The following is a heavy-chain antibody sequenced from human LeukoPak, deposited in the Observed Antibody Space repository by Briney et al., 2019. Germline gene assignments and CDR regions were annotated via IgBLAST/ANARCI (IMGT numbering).Heavy chain of an antibody. CDR1: GYTFTSYG. J-gene: IGHJ3*02. CDR2: ISAYNGNT. CDR3: ARGTHCSSTSCYLDDAFDI. D-gene: IGHD2-2*01. Sequence: ASVKVSCKASGYTFTSYGISWVRQAPGQGLAWMGWISAYNGNTNYAQKLQGRVTMTTDTSTSTAYMELRSLRSDDTAVYYCARGTHCSSTSCYLDDAFDIWGQGTMVTVSS. V-gene: IGHV1-18*01.